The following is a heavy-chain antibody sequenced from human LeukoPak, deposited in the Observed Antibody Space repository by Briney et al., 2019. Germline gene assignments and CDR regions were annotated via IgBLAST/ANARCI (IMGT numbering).Heavy chain of an antibody. V-gene: IGHV3-23*01. CDR2: ISGSGGTT. Sequence: GSLRLSCAASGFTFSSYGMSWVRQAPGKGLEWVSAISGSGGTTYYADSVKGRFTISRDNSRNTLYVQMNSLRAEDTAVYYCAKGYCSTTGCSAGYWGQGTLVTVSS. CDR1: GFTFSSYG. J-gene: IGHJ4*02. D-gene: IGHD2-2*01. CDR3: AKGYCSTTGCSAGY.